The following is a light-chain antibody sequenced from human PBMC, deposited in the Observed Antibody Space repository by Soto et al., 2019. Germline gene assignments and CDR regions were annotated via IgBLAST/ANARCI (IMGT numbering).Light chain of an antibody. CDR3: KQCTHPPWT. Sequence: DVVMTQSPLSLPVTLGQPASVSCRSSQSLLYIDGNTFLSWFHQRPGQSLRRLIYKVSNRDSGVPDRFSGSGSGTEFTLRISRVEAEDFGVYYCKQCTHPPWTFGQGTKVEI. CDR1: QSLLYIDGNTF. J-gene: IGKJ1*01. CDR2: KVS. V-gene: IGKV2-30*01.